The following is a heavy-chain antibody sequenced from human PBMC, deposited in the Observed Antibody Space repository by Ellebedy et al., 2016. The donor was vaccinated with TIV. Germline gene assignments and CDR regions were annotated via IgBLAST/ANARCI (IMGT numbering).Heavy chain of an antibody. V-gene: IGHV3-30*03. J-gene: IGHJ4*02. Sequence: GGSLRLSXAASGFTFSSYGMHWVRQAPGKGLEWVAVISYDGSNKYYADSVKGRFTISRDNSKNTLYLQMNSLRAEDTAVYYCAAATLDDYWGQGTLVTVSS. CDR2: ISYDGSNK. CDR1: GFTFSSYG. D-gene: IGHD6-25*01. CDR3: AAATLDDY.